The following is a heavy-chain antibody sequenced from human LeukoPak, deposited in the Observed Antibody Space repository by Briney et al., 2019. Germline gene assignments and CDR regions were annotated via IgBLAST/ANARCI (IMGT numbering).Heavy chain of an antibody. V-gene: IGHV3-15*01. CDR3: TTDRVGTTNFDY. D-gene: IGHD1-26*01. CDR2: IKSKTDGGTT. CDR1: GFTFRNAW. Sequence: GGSLRLSCAASGFTFRNAWMSWVRQAPGRGLEWVGRIKSKTDGGTTDYAAPVKGRFTISRDDSRNTLYLQMNSLKTEDTALYYCTTDRVGTTNFDYWGQGTLVTVSS. J-gene: IGHJ4*02.